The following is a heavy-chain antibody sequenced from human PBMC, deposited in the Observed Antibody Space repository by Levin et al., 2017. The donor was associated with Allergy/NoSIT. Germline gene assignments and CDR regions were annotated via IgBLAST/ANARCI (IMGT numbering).Heavy chain of an antibody. D-gene: IGHD3-3*01. CDR1: GYSISSGYY. J-gene: IGHJ4*02. CDR3: ARDFHGETYYDFWSGQKDRIYYFDY. V-gene: IGHV4-38-2*02. Sequence: SETLSLTCAVSGYSISSGYYWGWIRQPPGKGLEWIGSIYHSGSTYYNPSLKSRVTISVDTSKNQFSLKLSSVTAADTAVYYCARDFHGETYYDFWSGQKDRIYYFDYWGQGTLVTVSS. CDR2: IYHSGST.